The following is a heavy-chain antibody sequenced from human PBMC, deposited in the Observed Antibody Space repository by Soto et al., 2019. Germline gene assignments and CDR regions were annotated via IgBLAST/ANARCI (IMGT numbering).Heavy chain of an antibody. V-gene: IGHV1-2*02. J-gene: IGHJ5*02. CDR1: GYTFTGFY. CDR3: AGIRTYYYSSGSLNH. CDR2: INPNNGDT. D-gene: IGHD3-22*01. Sequence: ASVKVSCKASGYTFTGFYLHWVRRAPGQGLEWMGWINPNNGDTNYAQGFQGRVIMTRDTSITTAYMEVSRLRSDDTAVYYCAGIRTYYYSSGSLNHWGQGTQVTVSS.